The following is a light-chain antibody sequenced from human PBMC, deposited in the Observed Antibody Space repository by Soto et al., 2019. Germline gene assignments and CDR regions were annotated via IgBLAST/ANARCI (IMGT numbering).Light chain of an antibody. J-gene: IGLJ1*01. CDR3: SSYTSSSTV. Sequence: QSALTQPASVSGSPGQSITISCTGTSSDVGGYNYVSWYQQHPGKAPKLMIYDVSNRPSGVSNRFSGSKSGNTASLTISGLHAEDEAYYYCSSYTSSSTVFGTGTKLTVL. V-gene: IGLV2-14*01. CDR2: DVS. CDR1: SSDVGGYNY.